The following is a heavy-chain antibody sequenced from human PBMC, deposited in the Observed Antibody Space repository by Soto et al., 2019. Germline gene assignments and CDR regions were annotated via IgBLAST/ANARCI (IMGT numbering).Heavy chain of an antibody. Sequence: GGSLRLSCAASGFTFSSYGMHWVRQAPGKGLEWVAVISYDGSNKYYADSVKGRFTISRDNSKNTLYLQMNSLRAEDTAVYYCAKNYDFWSGYLYIGYYYGMDVWGQGTTVTVSS. CDR1: GFTFSSYG. V-gene: IGHV3-30*18. J-gene: IGHJ6*02. CDR2: ISYDGSNK. D-gene: IGHD3-3*01. CDR3: AKNYDFWSGYLYIGYYYGMDV.